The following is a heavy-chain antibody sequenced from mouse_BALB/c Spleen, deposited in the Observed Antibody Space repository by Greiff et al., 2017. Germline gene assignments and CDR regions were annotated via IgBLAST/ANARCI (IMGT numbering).Heavy chain of an antibody. J-gene: IGHJ2*01. CDR1: GFTFSDYG. V-gene: IGHV5-15*02. Sequence: DVMLVESGGGLVQPGGSRKLSCAASGFTFSDYGMAWVRQAPGKGPEWVAFISNLAYSIYYADTVTGRFTISRENAKNTLYLEMSSLRSEDTAMYYCARDYYGTYFDYWGQGTTLTVSS. CDR2: ISNLAYSI. CDR3: ARDYYGTYFDY. D-gene: IGHD1-1*01.